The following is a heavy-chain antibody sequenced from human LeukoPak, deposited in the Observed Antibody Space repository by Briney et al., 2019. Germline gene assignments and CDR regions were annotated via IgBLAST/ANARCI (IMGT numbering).Heavy chain of an antibody. D-gene: IGHD3-3*01. CDR1: GFTFSSYG. V-gene: IGHV3-30*02. J-gene: IGHJ5*02. CDR3: ASTLRYYDFWSGYFNWFDP. Sequence: GGSLRLSCAASGFTFSSYGMHWVRQAPGKGLEWVAFIRYDGSNKYYADSVKGRFTISRDNSKNTLYLQMNSLRAEDTAVYYCASTLRYYDFWSGYFNWFDPWGQGTLVTVSP. CDR2: IRYDGSNK.